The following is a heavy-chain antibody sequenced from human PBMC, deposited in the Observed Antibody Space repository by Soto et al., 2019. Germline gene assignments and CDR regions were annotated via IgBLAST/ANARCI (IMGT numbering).Heavy chain of an antibody. Sequence: EVQLVESGGGLVQPGGSLRLSCAASGFTFSSHWMTWVRQAPGKGLEWVANINEDGSEKYYMDSVKGRFTISRDNAKNSLYLQMNSLRAEDTAVFYCARGDNPEYWGRGTLVTVSS. V-gene: IGHV3-7*01. CDR2: INEDGSEK. CDR3: ARGDNPEY. CDR1: GFTFSSHW. J-gene: IGHJ4*02. D-gene: IGHD1-1*01.